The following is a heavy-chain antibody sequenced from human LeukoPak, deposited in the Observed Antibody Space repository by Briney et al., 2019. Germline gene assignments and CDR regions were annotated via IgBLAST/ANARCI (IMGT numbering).Heavy chain of an antibody. CDR3: ARDSATIQFDY. CDR1: GYTFTRNS. D-gene: IGHD1-1*01. CDR2: TNANTGNP. Sequence: GASVKVSCKASGYTFTRNSINWLRQAPGQGLEWMGWTNANTGNPTYAQGFTGRFVFSLDTSVSTAYLQISSLKAEDTAVYYCARDSATIQFDYWGQGTLVTVSS. V-gene: IGHV7-4-1*02. J-gene: IGHJ4*02.